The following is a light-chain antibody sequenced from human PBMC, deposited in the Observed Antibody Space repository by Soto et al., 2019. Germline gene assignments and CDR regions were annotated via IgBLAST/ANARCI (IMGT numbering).Light chain of an antibody. CDR3: QQYNGYRTWT. V-gene: IGKV1-5*01. CDR2: DAS. Sequence: DIQMTQSPATLSASVGDRVSITCRASQDISRWLAWYQQKPGKAPKVLIWDASSLQRGVPSRFTGSGSGTEFTLTTNGLQPDDFATYYCQQYNGYRTWTFGQGTKVDIK. CDR1: QDISRW. J-gene: IGKJ1*01.